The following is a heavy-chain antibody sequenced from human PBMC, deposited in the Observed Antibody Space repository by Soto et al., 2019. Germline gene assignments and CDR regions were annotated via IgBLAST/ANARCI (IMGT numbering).Heavy chain of an antibody. D-gene: IGHD2-15*01. Sequence: SETLSLTCAVYGGSFSGYYWSWIRQPPGKGLEWIGEINHSGSTNYNPSLKSRVTISVETSKNQFSLKLSSVTAADTAVYYCARGGSGSYYYYYYMDVWGKGTTVTVSS. J-gene: IGHJ6*03. V-gene: IGHV4-34*01. CDR1: GGSFSGYY. CDR3: ARGGSGSYYYYYYMDV. CDR2: INHSGST.